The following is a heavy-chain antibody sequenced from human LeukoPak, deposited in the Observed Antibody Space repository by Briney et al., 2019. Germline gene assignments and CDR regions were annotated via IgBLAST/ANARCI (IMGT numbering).Heavy chain of an antibody. CDR2: ISGNGGST. J-gene: IGHJ4*02. Sequence: GGSLRLSCAASGFTFSNYAMTWVRQAPGKGLEWVAAISGNGGSTYYADSVKGRFTISRDNSKNTLYLQMNSLRAEDTAVYYCARDSARIVVVPAVLGYWGQGTLVTVSS. CDR3: ARDSARIVVVPAVLGY. D-gene: IGHD2-2*01. CDR1: GFTFSNYA. V-gene: IGHV3-23*01.